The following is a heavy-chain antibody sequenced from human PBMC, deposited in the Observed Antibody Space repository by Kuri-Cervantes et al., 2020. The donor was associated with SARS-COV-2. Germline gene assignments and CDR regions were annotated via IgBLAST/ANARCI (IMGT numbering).Heavy chain of an antibody. V-gene: IGHV3-23*01. J-gene: IGHJ6*02. D-gene: IGHD2-2*01. CDR3: ARDSSIVVGRKGYHGMDV. Sequence: GESLKISCAASGFTYSSYAMSWVRQAPGKGLEWVSAISGSGGSTYYADSVKGRFTISRDNAKNSLYLQMNSMRVEDTAVYYCARDSSIVVGRKGYHGMDVWDQGTTVTVSS. CDR2: ISGSGGST. CDR1: GFTYSSYA.